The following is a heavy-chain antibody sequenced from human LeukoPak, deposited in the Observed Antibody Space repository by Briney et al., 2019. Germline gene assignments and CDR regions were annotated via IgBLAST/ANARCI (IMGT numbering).Heavy chain of an antibody. CDR1: GVSISSYY. CDR2: IYYSGST. D-gene: IGHD3-22*01. J-gene: IGHJ5*02. V-gene: IGHV4-59*08. CDR3: ARQYDSSGYYL. Sequence: PSETLSLTCTVSGVSISSYYWSWIRQPPGKGLEWIGYIYYSGSTNYNPSLKSRVTISVDTSKNQFSLKLSSVTAADTAVYYCARQYDSSGYYLWGQGTLVTVSS.